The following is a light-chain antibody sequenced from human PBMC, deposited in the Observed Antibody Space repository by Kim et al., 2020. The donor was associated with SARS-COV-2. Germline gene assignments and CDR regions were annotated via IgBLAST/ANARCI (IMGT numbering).Light chain of an antibody. J-gene: IGKJ2*01. Sequence: LSPGERATLSCRASQSVSSSYLAWYQQKPGQAPRLLIYGASSRATGIPDRFSGSGSGTDFTLTISRLEPEDFAVYYCQQYGSSPPTFGQGTKLEIK. CDR2: GAS. CDR3: QQYGSSPPT. CDR1: QSVSSSY. V-gene: IGKV3-20*01.